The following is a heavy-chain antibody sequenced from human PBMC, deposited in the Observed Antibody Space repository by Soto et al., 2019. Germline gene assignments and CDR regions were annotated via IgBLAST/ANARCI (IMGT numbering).Heavy chain of an antibody. CDR2: IKQDGSEK. Sequence: GGSLRLSCAASGFTFSSYWMSWVRQAPGKGLEWVANIKQDGSEKYYVDSVKGRFTISRDNAKNSLYLQMNSLRAEDTAVYYCARDVRYCTNGVCYDAFDIWGQGTMVTVSS. J-gene: IGHJ3*02. D-gene: IGHD2-8*01. CDR3: ARDVRYCTNGVCYDAFDI. V-gene: IGHV3-7*01. CDR1: GFTFSSYW.